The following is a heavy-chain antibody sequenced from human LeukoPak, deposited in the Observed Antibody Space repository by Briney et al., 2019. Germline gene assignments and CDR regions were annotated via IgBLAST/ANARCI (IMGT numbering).Heavy chain of an antibody. J-gene: IGHJ4*02. CDR2: ISSSSSYI. V-gene: IGHV3-21*01. Sequence: GGSLRLSCAVSGFTFSSYSMNWVRQAPGKGLEWVSSISSSSSYIYYADSVKGRFTISRDNAKNSLYLQMNSLRAEDTAVYYCARPLTRDFWSPYYFDYWGQGTLVTVSS. CDR1: GFTFSSYS. CDR3: ARPLTRDFWSPYYFDY. D-gene: IGHD3-3*01.